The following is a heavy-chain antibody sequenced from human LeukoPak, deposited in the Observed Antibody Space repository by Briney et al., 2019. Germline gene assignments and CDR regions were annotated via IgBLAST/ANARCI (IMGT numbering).Heavy chain of an antibody. CDR1: GGSFSGYY. V-gene: IGHV4-34*01. CDR2: INHSGST. Sequence: SETLSLTCAVYGGSFSGYYWSWIRQPPGKGLEWIGEINHSGSTNYNPSLKSRVTISVDTSKNQFSLKLSSVTAADTAVNYCARAPDIVVVPAAEDIWGQGTMVTVSS. J-gene: IGHJ3*02. D-gene: IGHD2-2*01. CDR3: ARAPDIVVVPAAEDI.